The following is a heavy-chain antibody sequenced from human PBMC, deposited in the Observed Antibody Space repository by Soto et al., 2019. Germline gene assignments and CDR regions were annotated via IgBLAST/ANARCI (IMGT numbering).Heavy chain of an antibody. V-gene: IGHV4-30-2*01. CDR1: GGSISNAAYS. CDR2: IYPSGMP. CDR3: ARERGGYGLFDS. Sequence: PSETVSLTCTVSGGSISNAAYSWSWVRQPPGKGLEWIGYIYPSGMPFYNPSLRSRVAISIDRSNDQFSLNLKSVTAADTAVYYCARERGGYGLFDSWGQGTLVTVSS. J-gene: IGHJ4*02. D-gene: IGHD5-18*01.